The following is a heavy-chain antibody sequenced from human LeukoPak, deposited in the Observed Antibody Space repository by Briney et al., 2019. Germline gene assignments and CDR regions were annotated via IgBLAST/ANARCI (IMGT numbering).Heavy chain of an antibody. J-gene: IGHJ4*02. CDR2: IYYSGST. CDR3: ARDVGYGDYQGYFDY. V-gene: IGHV4-30-4*01. Sequence: SETLSLTCTVSGGSISSGDYYWSWIRQPPGKGLEWIGYIYYSGSTYYNLSLKSRVTISVDTSKNQFSLKLSSVTAADTAVYYCARDVGYGDYQGYFDYWGQGTLVTVSS. CDR1: GGSISSGDYY. D-gene: IGHD4-17*01.